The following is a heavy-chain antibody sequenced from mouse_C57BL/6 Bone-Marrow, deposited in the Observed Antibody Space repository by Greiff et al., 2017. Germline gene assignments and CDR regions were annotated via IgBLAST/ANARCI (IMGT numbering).Heavy chain of an antibody. Sequence: VQLQQSGAELVKPGASVKISCKASGYAFSSYWMNWVKQRPGKGLEWIGQIYPGDGDTNYNGKFKGKATLTADKSSSTAYMQLSSLSNEEAAVYFCAREGTRVGGGYWGQGTTLTVSS. CDR3: AREGTRVGGGY. D-gene: IGHD1-1*01. CDR2: IYPGDGDT. CDR1: GYAFSSYW. J-gene: IGHJ2*01. V-gene: IGHV1-80*01.